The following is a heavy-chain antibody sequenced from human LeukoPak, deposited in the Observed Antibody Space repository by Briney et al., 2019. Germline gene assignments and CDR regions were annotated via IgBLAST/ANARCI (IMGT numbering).Heavy chain of an antibody. J-gene: IGHJ3*02. D-gene: IGHD3-16*01. V-gene: IGHV3-23*01. CDR1: GFTFSSYS. Sequence: PGGSLRLSCAASGFTFSSYSMNWVRQAPGKGLEWVSSIFDSGAPTYYADSVKGRFSISRDNSGSTFHLEMENLRAEDSATYYCTKAVGGGRDAYDIWGQGTRVIVSS. CDR3: TKAVGGGRDAYDI. CDR2: IFDSGAPT.